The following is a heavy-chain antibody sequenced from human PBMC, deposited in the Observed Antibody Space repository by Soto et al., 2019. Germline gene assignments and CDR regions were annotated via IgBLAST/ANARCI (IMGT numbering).Heavy chain of an antibody. J-gene: IGHJ3*02. D-gene: IGHD3-9*01. CDR1: GYTFTSYG. CDR3: ARLRPLSGYFDWLLSPDAFDI. V-gene: IGHV1-8*02. Sequence: GYTFTSYGISWVRQATGQGLEWMGWMNPNSGNTGYAQKLQGRVTMTRNTSISTAYMELSSLRSEDTAVYYCARLRPLSGYFDWLLSPDAFDIWGQGTMVTVSS. CDR2: MNPNSGNT.